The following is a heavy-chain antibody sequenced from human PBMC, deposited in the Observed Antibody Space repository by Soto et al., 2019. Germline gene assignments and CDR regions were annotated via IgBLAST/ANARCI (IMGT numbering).Heavy chain of an antibody. CDR1: GLTFNSYA. D-gene: IGHD4-17*01. V-gene: IGHV3-23*01. CDR3: AKDAYGDYADRPSYFDY. J-gene: IGHJ4*02. Sequence: EVQLLESGGGLVQRGGPLGVPCVASGLTFNSYALSWVRQGPGKGLGGISTISGGGGSTYYADSVKGRFTISRDNSKNTLYLQMNSLRADDTAVYYCAKDAYGDYADRPSYFDYWGQGTLVTVSS. CDR2: ISGGGGST.